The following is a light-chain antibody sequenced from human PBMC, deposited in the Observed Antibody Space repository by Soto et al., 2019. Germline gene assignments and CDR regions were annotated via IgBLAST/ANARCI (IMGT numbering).Light chain of an antibody. Sequence: EIVMTQSPATLSVSPGERATLSCRASQSVSSNLAWYQQKPGQAPRLLIYGASTRATGIPARFSGSGSGTASTLTISSLQSEDFAVYYCQQSDDWPPWTFGQGTEVEIK. CDR2: GAS. J-gene: IGKJ1*01. CDR3: QQSDDWPPWT. V-gene: IGKV3-15*01. CDR1: QSVSSN.